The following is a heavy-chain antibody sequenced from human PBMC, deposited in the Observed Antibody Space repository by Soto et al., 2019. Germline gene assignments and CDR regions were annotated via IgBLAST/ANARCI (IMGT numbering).Heavy chain of an antibody. J-gene: IGHJ4*02. D-gene: IGHD2-21*02. CDR3: ARMAYCGGDCYPDPPYYFDY. Sequence: GGSLRLSCAASGFTFSSYGMHWVRQAPGKGLEWVAVIWYDGSNKYYADSVKGRFTISRDNSKNTLYLQMNSLRAEDTAVYYCARMAYCGGDCYPDPPYYFDYWGQGTLVTVSS. V-gene: IGHV3-33*01. CDR1: GFTFSSYG. CDR2: IWYDGSNK.